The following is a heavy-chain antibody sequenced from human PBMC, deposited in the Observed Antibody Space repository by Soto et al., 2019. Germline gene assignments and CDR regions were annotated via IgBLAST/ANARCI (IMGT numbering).Heavy chain of an antibody. J-gene: IGHJ4*02. V-gene: IGHV1-2*02. CDR3: ARHSLFSDRRSRIAAQDY. CDR2: INPNSGGT. D-gene: IGHD6-6*01. CDR1: GYTFTGYY. Sequence: ASVKVSCKASGYTFTGYYMHWVRQAPGQGLEWMGWINPNSGGTNYAQKFQGRVTMTRDTSISTAYMELSRLRSDDTAVYYCARHSLFSDRRSRIAAQDYWSQGTLVTAPQ.